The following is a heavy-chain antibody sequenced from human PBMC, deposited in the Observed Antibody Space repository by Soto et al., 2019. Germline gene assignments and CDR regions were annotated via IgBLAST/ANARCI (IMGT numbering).Heavy chain of an antibody. CDR3: SKWHPMDP. Sequence: SETLSLTCTVSGGSIDSSNWWTWARQPPGKGLEWIGEISRTGSTNYNPSLRGRVTMLVDRSNNQFFLKVNSVIAADTAVYYCSKWHPMDPWGPGILVTVSS. J-gene: IGHJ5*02. V-gene: IGHV4-4*02. CDR1: GGSIDSSNW. CDR2: ISRTGST. D-gene: IGHD2-2*01.